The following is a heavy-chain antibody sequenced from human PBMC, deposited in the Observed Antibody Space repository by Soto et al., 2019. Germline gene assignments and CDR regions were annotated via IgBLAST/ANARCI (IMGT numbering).Heavy chain of an antibody. J-gene: IGHJ4*02. CDR3: AKDLSSAAGTLGYFDY. Sequence: LRLSCAASGFTFSSYAMSWVRQAPGKGLEWVSAISGSGGSTYYADSVKGRFTISRDNSKNTLYLQMNSLRAEDTAVYYCAKDLSSAAGTLGYFDYWGQGTRVTVSS. CDR2: ISGSGGST. CDR1: GFTFSSYA. D-gene: IGHD6-13*01. V-gene: IGHV3-23*01.